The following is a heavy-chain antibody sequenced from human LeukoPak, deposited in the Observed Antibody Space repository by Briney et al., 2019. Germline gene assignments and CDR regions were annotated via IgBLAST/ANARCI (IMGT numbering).Heavy chain of an antibody. D-gene: IGHD3-9*01. J-gene: IGHJ4*02. CDR1: GYTFTSYG. Sequence: ASVKVSFKASGYTFTSYGISWVRPAPGQGLEWMGWISAYNGNTNYAQKLQGRVTMTTDTSTSTAYMELRSLRSDDTAVCYCARDLLRYFDRLSHYFDYWGQGTLVTVSS. V-gene: IGHV1-18*01. CDR2: ISAYNGNT. CDR3: ARDLLRYFDRLSHYFDY.